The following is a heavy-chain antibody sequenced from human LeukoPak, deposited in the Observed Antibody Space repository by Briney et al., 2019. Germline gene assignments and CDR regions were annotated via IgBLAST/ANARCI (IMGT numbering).Heavy chain of an antibody. J-gene: IGHJ4*02. V-gene: IGHV1-69*04. CDR3: ASRTYGSGNN. CDR1: GGTFSSYA. CDR2: IIPILGIA. Sequence: GSSVKVSCKASGGTFSSYAISWVRQAPGQGLEWTGRIIPILGIANYAQKFQGRVTITADKSTSTAYMELSSLRSEDTAVYYCASRTYGSGNNWGQGTLVTVSS. D-gene: IGHD3-10*01.